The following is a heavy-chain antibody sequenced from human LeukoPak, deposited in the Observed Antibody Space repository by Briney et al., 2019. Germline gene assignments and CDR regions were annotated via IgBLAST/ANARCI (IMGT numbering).Heavy chain of an antibody. J-gene: IGHJ4*02. CDR1: GGSFSGYY. V-gene: IGHV4-34*01. Sequence: SETLSLTCAVYGGSFSGYYWSCIRQPPAKGLEWIGEVYHTGSTNYNPSLKSRVTISVDTSKNQFSLKLSSVPAADTAVYYCARGSLSRGFDYLVQGTLVTVSS. CDR2: VYHTGST. D-gene: IGHD5/OR15-5a*01. CDR3: ARGSLSRGFDY.